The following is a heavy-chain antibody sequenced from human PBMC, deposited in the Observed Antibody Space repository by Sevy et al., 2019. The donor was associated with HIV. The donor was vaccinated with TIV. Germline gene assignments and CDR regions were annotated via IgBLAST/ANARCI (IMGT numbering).Heavy chain of an antibody. CDR3: AKKGSEITSAGSYFDY. V-gene: IGHV3-43*01. Sequence: GGSLRLSCAASGFTFDDYTMHWVRQAPGKGLEWVSLISWDGDDKYYGDSVKGRFTISRDNSKNSLYLQMNSLRTEDTALYFCAKKGSEITSAGSYFDYWGQGAQVTVSS. CDR2: ISWDGDDK. CDR1: GFTFDDYT. J-gene: IGHJ4*02. D-gene: IGHD3-10*01.